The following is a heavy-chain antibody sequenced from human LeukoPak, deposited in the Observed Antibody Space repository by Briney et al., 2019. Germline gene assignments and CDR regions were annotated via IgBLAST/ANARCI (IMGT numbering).Heavy chain of an antibody. D-gene: IGHD3-3*01. CDR3: ARDRYYDFWSGPVDY. CDR1: GFTFSSYW. CDR2: IKQDGSEK. V-gene: IGHV3-7*01. Sequence: GGSLRLSCAASGFTFSSYWMSWVRQAPGKGLEWVANIKQDGSEKYYVDSVKGRFTISRDNAKNSLYLQMDSLRAEDTAVYYCARDRYYDFWSGPVDYWGQGTLVTVSS. J-gene: IGHJ4*02.